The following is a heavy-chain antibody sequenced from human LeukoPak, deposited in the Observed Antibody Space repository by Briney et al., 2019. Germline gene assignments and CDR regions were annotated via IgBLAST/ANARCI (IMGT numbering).Heavy chain of an antibody. J-gene: IGHJ4*02. V-gene: IGHV1-69*10. D-gene: IGHD6-6*01. CDR1: GYTFTSYG. CDR2: IIPILGVA. CDR3: ARDLYEYKSASFSGY. Sequence: GASVKVSCKASGYTFTSYGISWVRQAPGQGLEWMGGIIPILGVANYAQKLQGRVTITADKSTSTAYMELSSLRSEDTAVYYCARDLYEYKSASFSGYWGQGTLVTVSS.